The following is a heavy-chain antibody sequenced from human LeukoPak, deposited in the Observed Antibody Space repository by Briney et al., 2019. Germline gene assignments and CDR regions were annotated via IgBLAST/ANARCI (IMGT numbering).Heavy chain of an antibody. D-gene: IGHD3-3*01. CDR1: GYTFTGFY. Sequence: ASVKVSCKSSGYTFTGFYMHWVRLAPGPGMEWMGLINPNSGGTNYAQKFHGRVTMTRDTSISTAYMELSRLRSDDTAVYYCARALSITIFGVVMYWGQGTLVTVSS. CDR3: ARALSITIFGVVMY. CDR2: INPNSGGT. J-gene: IGHJ4*02. V-gene: IGHV1-2*02.